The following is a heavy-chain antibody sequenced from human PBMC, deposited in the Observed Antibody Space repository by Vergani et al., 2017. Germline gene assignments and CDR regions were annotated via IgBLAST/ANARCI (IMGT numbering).Heavy chain of an antibody. CDR1: RGTFSNYA. J-gene: IGHJ4*02. D-gene: IGHD1-26*01. V-gene: IGHV1-18*01. CDR2: ISAYNGNT. Sequence: QVQLVQSGAEVKKPGSSVRVSCKSSRGTFSNYAINWVRQAPGQGLEWMGWISAYNGNTNYAQKLQGRVTMTTDTSTSTAYMELRSLRSDDTAVYYCAIRIVGANPFDYWGQGTLVTVSS. CDR3: AIRIVGANPFDY.